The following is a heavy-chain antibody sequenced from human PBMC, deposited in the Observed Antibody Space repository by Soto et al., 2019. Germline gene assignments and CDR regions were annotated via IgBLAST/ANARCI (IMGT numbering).Heavy chain of an antibody. CDR3: ARAGHSGSSEGANWFDP. J-gene: IGHJ5*02. CDR1: GGSISSGGYY. V-gene: IGHV4-31*03. CDR2: IYYSGGT. Sequence: QVQLQESGPGLVKPSQTLSLTCTVSGGSISSGGYYWSWIRQHPGKGLEWIGYIYYSGGTYFNPSLKSRLTISVDTSKNQFSLQLSSVTAADTAVYYCARAGHSGSSEGANWFDPWGQGTLVTVSS. D-gene: IGHD6-6*01.